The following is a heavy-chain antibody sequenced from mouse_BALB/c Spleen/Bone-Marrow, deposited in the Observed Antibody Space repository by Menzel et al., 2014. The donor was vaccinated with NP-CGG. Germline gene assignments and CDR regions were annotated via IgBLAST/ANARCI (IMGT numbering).Heavy chain of an antibody. D-gene: IGHD1-1*01. V-gene: IGHV5-9-3*01. J-gene: IGHJ3*01. CDR2: ISRGGTYT. CDR3: ARQGGYYDEKLVY. CDR1: GLTFSTSA. Sequence: EGKLMEFGGGLVKPGGFLKRSCAASGLTFSTSAMSWARQTPEKRLEWVATISRGGTYTYFPDSVKGRLAISRDNAKNILYLQMSSLRSEDTAMYYCARQGGYYDEKLVYWGQGTLGTGSA.